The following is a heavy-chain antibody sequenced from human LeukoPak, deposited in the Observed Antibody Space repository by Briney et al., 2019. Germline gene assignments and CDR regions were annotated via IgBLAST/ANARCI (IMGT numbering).Heavy chain of an antibody. V-gene: IGHV5-51*01. Sequence: GESLKISCKGSGYSFTSYWIGWVRQMPGKGLEWMGIIYPGDSDTRYSPSFQGQVTISADKSISTAYLQWSSLKASDTAIYYCARLYCSSTSCSDFDYWGQGTLVTVSS. CDR2: IYPGDSDT. J-gene: IGHJ4*02. CDR1: GYSFTSYW. D-gene: IGHD2-2*01. CDR3: ARLYCSSTSCSDFDY.